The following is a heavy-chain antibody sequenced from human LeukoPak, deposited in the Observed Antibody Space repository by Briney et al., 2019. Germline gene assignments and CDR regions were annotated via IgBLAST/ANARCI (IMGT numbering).Heavy chain of an antibody. D-gene: IGHD3-22*01. CDR3: AKHRTMIVVVTPYYFAY. J-gene: IGHJ4*02. V-gene: IGHV3-23*01. CDR2: ISGSGGST. CDR1: GFTFSSYA. Sequence: GGSLRLSCAASGFTFSSYAMSWVRQAPGKGLEWVSAISGSGGSTYYADSVKGRFTISRDNSKNTLYLQMNSLRAEDTAVYYCAKHRTMIVVVTPYYFAYWGQGTLVTVSS.